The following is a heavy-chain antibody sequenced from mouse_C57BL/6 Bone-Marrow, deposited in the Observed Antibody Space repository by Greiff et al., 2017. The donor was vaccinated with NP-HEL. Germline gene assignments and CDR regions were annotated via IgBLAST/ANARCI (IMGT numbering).Heavy chain of an antibody. Sequence: QVQLQQPGAELVKPGASVKMSCKASGYTFTSYWITWVKQRPGQGLEWIGDIYPGSGSPNYNEKFKSKATLTVDTSSSTAYMQLSSLTSEDSAVYYWAGWLRRGDWFAYWGQGTLVTVSA. CDR2: IYPGSGSP. V-gene: IGHV1-55*01. CDR1: GYTFTSYW. CDR3: AGWLRRGDWFAY. D-gene: IGHD2-2*01. J-gene: IGHJ3*01.